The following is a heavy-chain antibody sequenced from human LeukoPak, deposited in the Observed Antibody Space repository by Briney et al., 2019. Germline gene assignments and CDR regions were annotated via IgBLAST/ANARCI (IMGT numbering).Heavy chain of an antibody. V-gene: IGHV3-11*01. Sequence: GGSLGLSCAASGFTFSDYCMTWIRQAPGKGLEWVSYISSSGTAVYYPDSMKGRFTISRDNAKNSLYLQMNSLRAEDTAVYYCARATSDAFDIWGQGTMVTVSS. CDR3: ARATSDAFDI. J-gene: IGHJ3*02. D-gene: IGHD6-6*01. CDR1: GFTFSDYC. CDR2: ISSSGTAV.